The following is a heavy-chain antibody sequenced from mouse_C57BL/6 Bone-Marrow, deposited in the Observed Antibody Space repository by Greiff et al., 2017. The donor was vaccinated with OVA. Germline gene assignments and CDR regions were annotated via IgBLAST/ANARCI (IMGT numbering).Heavy chain of an antibody. CDR2: IDPENGDT. J-gene: IGHJ3*01. CDR1: GFNIKDDY. CDR3: TSIYYGYDGFAY. D-gene: IGHD2-2*01. Sequence: VQLQQSGAELVRPGASVKLSCTASGFNIKDDYMHWVKQKPEQGLEWIGWIDPENGDTEYASKFQGKATITADTYSNTAYLQLSSLTSEDTAVYYCTSIYYGYDGFAYWGQGTLVTVSA. V-gene: IGHV14-4*01.